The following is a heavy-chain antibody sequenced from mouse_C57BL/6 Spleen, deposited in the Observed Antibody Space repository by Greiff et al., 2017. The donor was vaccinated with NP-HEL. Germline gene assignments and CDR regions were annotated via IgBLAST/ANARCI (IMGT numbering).Heavy chain of an antibody. Sequence: QVQLQQSGPELVKPGASVKISCKASGYSFTSYYIHWVKQRPGQGLEWIGWIYPGSGNTKYNEKFKGKATLTADTSSSTAYMQLSSLTSEDSAVYYCAGVGDDLVYYYAMDYWGQGTSVTVSS. V-gene: IGHV1-66*01. D-gene: IGHD1-1*02. CDR2: IYPGSGNT. CDR1: GYSFTSYY. CDR3: AGVGDDLVYYYAMDY. J-gene: IGHJ4*01.